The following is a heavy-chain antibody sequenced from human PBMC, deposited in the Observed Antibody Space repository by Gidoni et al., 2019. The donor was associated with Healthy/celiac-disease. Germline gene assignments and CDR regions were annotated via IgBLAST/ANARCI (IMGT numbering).Heavy chain of an antibody. CDR1: GFNFNSYS. V-gene: IGHV3-21*01. CDR3: ARDEVVLFDY. Sequence: EVQLVASGGGLVKPGGSLILSCAASGFNFNSYSMNWVRQASGKGLEWVASISSSSNYLYYADAVKGRFTISRDNAKNSLYLQMNSLRAEDTAVYYCARDEVVLFDYWGQGTLVTVSS. J-gene: IGHJ4*02. D-gene: IGHD2-2*01. CDR2: ISSSSNYL.